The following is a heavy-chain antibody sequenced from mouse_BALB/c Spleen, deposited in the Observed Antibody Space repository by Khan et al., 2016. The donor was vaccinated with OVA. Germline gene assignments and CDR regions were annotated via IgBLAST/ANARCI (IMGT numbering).Heavy chain of an antibody. CDR2: ITSGGSYT. Sequence: EVELVESGGDLVKPGGSLKLSCAASGFTFSSYTMSWVRQTPEKRLEWVATITSGGSYTCYPDSVKGRFTISRDNAKNTLYLQMSSLKSEDTAMYYCTASYWGQGTLVTVSA. V-gene: IGHV5-6-4*01. CDR3: TASY. J-gene: IGHJ3*01. CDR1: GFTFSSYT.